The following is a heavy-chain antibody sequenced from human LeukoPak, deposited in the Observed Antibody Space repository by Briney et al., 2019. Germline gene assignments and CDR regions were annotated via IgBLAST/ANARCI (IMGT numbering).Heavy chain of an antibody. CDR3: AKKLVPYIGSGYGLAV. CDR1: GFTFSRFG. V-gene: IGHV3-30*18. Sequence: GGSLRLSCAASGFTFSRFGMHWVRQAPGKGLEWVAVIRDDGSRAYYADSLKGRFTVSRDNSESTLFLRMNSLRPEDTAVYYCAKKLVPYIGSGYGLAVWGQGTTVTVSS. J-gene: IGHJ6*02. CDR2: IRDDGSRA. D-gene: IGHD3-10*01.